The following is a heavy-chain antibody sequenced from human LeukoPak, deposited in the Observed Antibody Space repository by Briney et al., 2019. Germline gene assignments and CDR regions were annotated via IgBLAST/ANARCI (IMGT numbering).Heavy chain of an antibody. D-gene: IGHD4-23*01. CDR3: ARGLRGWYWFEP. V-gene: IGHV4-34*01. Sequence: PSETLSLTCAVYGGSCSVYYWSWIRQPPGKGLEGIGEINHSGSTNYNPSLKSRVTISVDQSKNQHSLKLTFVADAHTDVYYRARGLRGWYWFEPWGQGTLVPVSS. J-gene: IGHJ5*02. CDR1: GGSCSVYY. CDR2: INHSGST.